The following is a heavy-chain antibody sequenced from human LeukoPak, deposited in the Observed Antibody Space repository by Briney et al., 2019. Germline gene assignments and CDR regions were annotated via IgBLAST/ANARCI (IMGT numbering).Heavy chain of an antibody. CDR3: ARESGDSSYYFDY. CDR1: GGTFSSYT. D-gene: IGHD3-16*02. CDR2: INPSGGST. V-gene: IGHV1-46*01. Sequence: ASVKVSCKASGGTFSSYTISWVRQAPGQGLEWMGIINPSGGSTSYAQKFQGRVTMTRDTSTSTVYMELSSLRSEDTAVYYCARESGDSSYYFDYWGQGTLVTVSS. J-gene: IGHJ4*02.